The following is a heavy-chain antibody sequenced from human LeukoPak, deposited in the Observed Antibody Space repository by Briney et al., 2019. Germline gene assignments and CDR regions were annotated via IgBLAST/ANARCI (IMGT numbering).Heavy chain of an antibody. CDR3: ARSHSGSYYGGDDY. CDR2: ISVYNGKT. V-gene: IGHV1-18*01. D-gene: IGHD1-26*01. Sequence: ASVKVSCKASGFTFTNYGISWVRQAPGQGLEWMAWISVYNGKTIYAQRFQGRVTMTTDTSTSTAYMELRSLRSDDTAVYYCARSHSGSYYGGDDYWGQGTLVTVSS. CDR1: GFTFTNYG. J-gene: IGHJ4*02.